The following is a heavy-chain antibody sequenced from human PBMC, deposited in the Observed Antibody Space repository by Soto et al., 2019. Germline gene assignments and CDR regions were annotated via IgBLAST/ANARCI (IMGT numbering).Heavy chain of an antibody. J-gene: IGHJ6*02. V-gene: IGHV3-23*04. CDR2: ISGSGNGT. D-gene: IGHD1-26*01. Sequence: EVQLVESGGGLVQPGGSLRLSCEGSGFTFSSYALSWVRLRPGRGLEWVAWISGSGNGTNSADSVKGRFTITRDNSKTTVYLQMNSLTVEDTAVYYCAKERTGSNHYYGMDVWGQGTTVTVSS. CDR1: GFTFSSYA. CDR3: AKERTGSNHYYGMDV.